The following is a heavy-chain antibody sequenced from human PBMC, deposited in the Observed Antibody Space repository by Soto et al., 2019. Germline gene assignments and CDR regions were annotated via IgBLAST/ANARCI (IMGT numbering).Heavy chain of an antibody. V-gene: IGHV3-21*01. Sequence: EVQLVESGGGLVKPGGSLRLSCAASGFTFSSYSMNWVRQAPGKGLEWVSSISSSSSYIYYADSVKGRFTISRDNAKNSLYLQMNRLRAEDTAVYYCARGQDDYGDDGLDYYYYYMDVWGKGTTVTVSS. CDR3: ARGQDDYGDDGLDYYYYYMDV. D-gene: IGHD4-17*01. CDR2: ISSSSSYI. J-gene: IGHJ6*03. CDR1: GFTFSSYS.